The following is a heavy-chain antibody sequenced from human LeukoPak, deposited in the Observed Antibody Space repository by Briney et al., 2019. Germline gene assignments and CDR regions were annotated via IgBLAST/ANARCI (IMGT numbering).Heavy chain of an antibody. CDR1: GGTFSSYA. V-gene: IGHV1-69*13. CDR3: ARGYCSSTSCYSSYFDY. J-gene: IGHJ4*02. Sequence: SVTVSCKASGGTFSSYAISWVRQAPGQGLEWMGRIIPIFGTANYAQKFQGRVTITADESTSTAYMELSSLRSEDTAVYYCARGYCSSTSCYSSYFDYWGQGTLVTVSS. D-gene: IGHD2-2*01. CDR2: IIPIFGTA.